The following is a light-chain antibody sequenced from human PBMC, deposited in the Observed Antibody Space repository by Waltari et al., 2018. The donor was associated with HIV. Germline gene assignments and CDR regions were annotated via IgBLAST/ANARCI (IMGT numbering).Light chain of an antibody. J-gene: IGLJ3*02. CDR2: EVT. CDR1: SSDIGSYNR. Sequence: QSTLTQPPSVSGSLGQSVTIACSGTSSDIGSYNRVPSYQQPPGTAPKLIIYEVTNRPSGVAVRFSGSKSGNTASLTISGLQAEDEADYYCSSYTTSSTWVFGGGTQLTVL. CDR3: SSYTTSSTWV. V-gene: IGLV2-18*02.